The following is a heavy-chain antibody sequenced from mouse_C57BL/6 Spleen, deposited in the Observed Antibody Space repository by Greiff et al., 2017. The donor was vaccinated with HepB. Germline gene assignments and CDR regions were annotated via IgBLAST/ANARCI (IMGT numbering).Heavy chain of an antibody. D-gene: IGHD6-1*01. Sequence: DVQLVESGGGLVKPGGSLKLSCAASGFTFSSYTMSWVRQTPEKRLEWVATISGGGGNTYYPDSVKGRFTISRDNAKNTLYLQMSSLRSEDTALYYCARHAGAYAMDYWGQGTSVTVSS. V-gene: IGHV5-9*01. CDR1: GFTFSSYT. J-gene: IGHJ4*01. CDR2: ISGGGGNT. CDR3: ARHAGAYAMDY.